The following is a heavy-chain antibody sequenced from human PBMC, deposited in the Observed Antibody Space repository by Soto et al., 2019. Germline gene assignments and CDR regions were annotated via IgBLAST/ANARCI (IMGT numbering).Heavy chain of an antibody. CDR3: ALYCSGVSCSGH. D-gene: IGHD2-15*01. CDR2: ISGSGDNR. Sequence: EVQLLESGGGLVQPGGSLRLSCAASGFTFRSYSMTWVHQAPGKGLEWVSAISGSGDNRYYADSVRGRFTISRDNSKNTVYLQMNSLRAEDTAVYYCALYCSGVSCSGHWGQGTLVTVSS. J-gene: IGHJ4*02. V-gene: IGHV3-23*01. CDR1: GFTFRSYS.